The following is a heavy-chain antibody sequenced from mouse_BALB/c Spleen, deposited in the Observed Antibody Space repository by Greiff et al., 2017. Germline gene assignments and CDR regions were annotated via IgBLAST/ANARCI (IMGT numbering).Heavy chain of an antibody. CDR3: ARERGITTATYDY. CDR2: IDPSNSET. D-gene: IGHD1-2*01. J-gene: IGHJ2*01. Sequence: VQLQQSGPELVRPGASVKMSCKASGYTFTSYWMHWVKQRPGQGLEWIGMIDPSNSETRLNQKFKDKATLNVDKSSNTAYMQLSSLTTEDSAVYYCARERGITTATYDYWGQGTTLTVSS. V-gene: IGHV1S127*01. CDR1: GYTFTSYW.